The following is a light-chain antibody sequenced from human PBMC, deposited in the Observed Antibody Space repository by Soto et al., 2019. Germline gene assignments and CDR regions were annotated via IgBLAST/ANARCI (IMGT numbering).Light chain of an antibody. CDR3: QQYGSSPST. J-gene: IGKJ5*01. CDR2: DAS. CDR1: ERVSSSY. V-gene: IGKV3D-20*01. Sequence: EIVLTQSPATMSLSPGERATLSCGASERVSSSYVAWYPVKGGLAPRLLIHDASTRASGIPDRFRGSKSGTDFTLTIRGPQPEDAALYYCQQYGSSPSTFGRGTRLEIK.